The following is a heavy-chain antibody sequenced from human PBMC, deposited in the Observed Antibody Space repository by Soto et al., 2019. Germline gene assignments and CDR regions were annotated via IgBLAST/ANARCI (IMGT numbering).Heavy chain of an antibody. D-gene: IGHD2-2*02. J-gene: IGHJ6*02. CDR1: GLTCSTYS. V-gene: IGHV3-21*01. CDR3: EREYTAWPLAYGLDV. CDR2: ISSRSDI. Sequence: GSLVVLGLGSGLTCSTYSINRVRQAPGKWLEWVSSISSRSDIYYADSVKGRFTISRDNAKNSVSLHMNSLRAEDTAAYYCEREYTAWPLAYGLDVWVQGTKVTV.